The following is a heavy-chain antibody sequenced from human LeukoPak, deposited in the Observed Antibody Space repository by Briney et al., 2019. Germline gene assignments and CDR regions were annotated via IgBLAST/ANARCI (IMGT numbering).Heavy chain of an antibody. V-gene: IGHV1-18*01. Sequence: ASVKVSCKASGYRFNNYGMNWVRQAPGQGLECMGWVSAYNGNTNYAQKFQGRVTMTTDTSTSTAYMELRSLRSDDTALYYCARSYFYESSGYLDYWGQGTQVTVPS. CDR1: GYRFNNYG. D-gene: IGHD3-22*01. J-gene: IGHJ4*02. CDR2: VSAYNGNT. CDR3: ARSYFYESSGYLDY.